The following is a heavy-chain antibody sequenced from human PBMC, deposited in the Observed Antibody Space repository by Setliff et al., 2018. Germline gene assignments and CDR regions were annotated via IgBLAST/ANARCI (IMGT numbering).Heavy chain of an antibody. CDR1: GYSISSGYI. Sequence: SETLSLTCTVSGYSISSGYIWGWIRQPPGKGLEWVGNIGHTGSINYNPSLKSPLTISRDTSKNQVSLKLNSVTATDTAVYYCARDLGHGGDSDYWGQGILVTVSS. CDR3: ARDLGHGGDSDY. CDR2: IGHTGSI. V-gene: IGHV4-38-2*02. J-gene: IGHJ4*02. D-gene: IGHD2-21*02.